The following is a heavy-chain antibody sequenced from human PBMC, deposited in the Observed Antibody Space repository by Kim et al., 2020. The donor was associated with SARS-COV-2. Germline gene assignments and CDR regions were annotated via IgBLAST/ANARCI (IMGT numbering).Heavy chain of an antibody. V-gene: IGHV3-9*01. CDR2: INWNSGRI. Sequence: GGSLRLSCAASGFFFDEYGMHWARQVPGKGLEWVSGINWNSGRIAYADSVKGRFTISRDNAKKVLYLQMTSLRAEDTALYVCVRSFNGGRLAAADTWGQG. J-gene: IGHJ5*02. CDR1: GFFFDEYG. CDR3: VRSFNGGRLAAADT. D-gene: IGHD6-13*01.